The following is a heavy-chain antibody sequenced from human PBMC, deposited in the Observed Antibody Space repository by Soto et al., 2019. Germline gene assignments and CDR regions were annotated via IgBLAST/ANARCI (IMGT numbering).Heavy chain of an antibody. CDR2: IYHSGST. J-gene: IGHJ1*01. D-gene: IGHD3-22*01. CDR3: ADADYYDSGGYWINFQH. Sequence: SETLSLTCAVSGYSISSGYYWGWIRQPPGKGLEWIGSIYHSGSTYYNPSLKSRVTISVDTSKNQFSLKLSSVTAADTAVYYCADADYYDSGGYWINFQHWGQGTLVTVSS. CDR1: GYSISSGYY. V-gene: IGHV4-38-2*01.